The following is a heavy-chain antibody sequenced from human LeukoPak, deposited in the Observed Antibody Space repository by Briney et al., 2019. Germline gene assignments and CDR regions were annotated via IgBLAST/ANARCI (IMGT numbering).Heavy chain of an antibody. V-gene: IGHV3-48*03. CDR2: ISSSGSTI. Sequence: TGGSLRLSCAASGFTFSSYEMNWVRQAPGKGLEWVSYISSSGSTIYYADSVKGRFTISRDNSKNTLFLQMNSLRAEDTAVYYCAKGYYGSGSYGWFDYWGQGTLVTVSS. J-gene: IGHJ4*02. D-gene: IGHD3-10*01. CDR3: AKGYYGSGSYGWFDY. CDR1: GFTFSSYE.